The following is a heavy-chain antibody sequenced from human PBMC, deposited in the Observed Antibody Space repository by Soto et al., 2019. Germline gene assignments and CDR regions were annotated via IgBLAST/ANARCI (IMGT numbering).Heavy chain of an antibody. J-gene: IGHJ3*02. D-gene: IGHD6-19*01. V-gene: IGHV1-69*13. CDR1: GGTFSSYA. CDR2: IIPIFGTA. CDR3: ACTSSGTQDDAFDI. Sequence: GASVKVSCKASGGTFSSYAISGVRQAPGQGLEWMGGIIPIFGTANYAQKFQGRVTITADESTSTAYMELSSLRSEDTAVYYCACTSSGTQDDAFDIWGQGTMVTVSS.